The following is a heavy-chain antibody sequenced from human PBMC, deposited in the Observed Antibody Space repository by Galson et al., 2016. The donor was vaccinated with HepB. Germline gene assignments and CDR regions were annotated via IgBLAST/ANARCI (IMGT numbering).Heavy chain of an antibody. CDR2: IFSNDEK. V-gene: IGHV2-26*01. CDR1: GFSLRNARMG. J-gene: IGHJ4*02. CDR3: ARIVYYHDINGNYYGLLFDY. Sequence: ALVKPTQTLTLTCTVSGFSLRNARMGVSWVRQPPGKALEWLAQIFSNDEKSYSTSLKSRLIISRDTSKSQVVLTMTNMEPVDTATYYCARIVYYHDINGNYYGLLFDYWGQGTLVSVSS. D-gene: IGHD3-22*01.